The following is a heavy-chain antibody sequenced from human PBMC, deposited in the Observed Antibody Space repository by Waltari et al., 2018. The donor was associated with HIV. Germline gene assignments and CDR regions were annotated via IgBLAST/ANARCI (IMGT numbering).Heavy chain of an antibody. J-gene: IGHJ2*01. Sequence: EVQLLESGGGLVQHGGSLRLSCAASGFTFSSYVMRWVRQAPGKGLEWVSAISAGGVSTYYADSVKGRFTISRDNSKNTVYLQMNSLRGEDTAVYYCARDLGGYWYFDLWGRGTLVTVSS. CDR3: ARDLGGYWYFDL. V-gene: IGHV3-23*01. CDR1: GFTFSSYV. D-gene: IGHD3-16*01. CDR2: ISAGGVST.